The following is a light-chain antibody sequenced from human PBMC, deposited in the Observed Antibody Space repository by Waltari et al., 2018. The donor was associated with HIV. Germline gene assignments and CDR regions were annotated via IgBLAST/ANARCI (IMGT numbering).Light chain of an antibody. CDR3: QKYYMTPPA. J-gene: IGKJ1*01. CDR2: GAS. CDR1: QNIFFNSDKKNY. Sequence: DVVMTQSPDPLIGYLGESITINCNSSQNIFFNSDKKNYLAWYQQKPGQPPKLLVYGASTRESGVPARCSGAGSGTDFTLTISGLQAEDVATYVCQKYYMTPPAFGQGTKVEI. V-gene: IGKV4-1*01.